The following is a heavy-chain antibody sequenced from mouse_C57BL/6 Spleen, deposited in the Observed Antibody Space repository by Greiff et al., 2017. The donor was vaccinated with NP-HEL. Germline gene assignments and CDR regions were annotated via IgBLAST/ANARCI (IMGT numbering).Heavy chain of an antibody. CDR1: GYTFTSYW. J-gene: IGHJ4*01. CDR3: ARSYGKEYYAMDY. CDR2: IDPSDSYT. V-gene: IGHV1-69*01. D-gene: IGHD2-1*01. Sequence: QVQLQQPGAELVMPGASVKLSCKASGYTFTSYWMHWVKQRPGQGLEWIGEIDPSDSYTNYNQKFKGKSTLTVDKSSSPAYMQRSSLTSEDSAVYYGARSYGKEYYAMDYWGQGTSVTVSS.